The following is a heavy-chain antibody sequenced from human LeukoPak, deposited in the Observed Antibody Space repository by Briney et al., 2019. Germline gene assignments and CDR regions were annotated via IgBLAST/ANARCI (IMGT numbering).Heavy chain of an antibody. CDR1: GFTFSSYE. J-gene: IGHJ4*02. CDR3: ARRIAAAGRSFDY. CDR2: ISNSGNTI. D-gene: IGHD6-13*01. V-gene: IGHV3-48*03. Sequence: GGSLRLSCAASGFTFSSYEMNWVRQAPGKGLEWVSYISNSGNTIYYADSVKGRFTISRDNAKNSLYLQMNSLRAEDTAVYYCARRIAAAGRSFDYWGQGNLVTVSS.